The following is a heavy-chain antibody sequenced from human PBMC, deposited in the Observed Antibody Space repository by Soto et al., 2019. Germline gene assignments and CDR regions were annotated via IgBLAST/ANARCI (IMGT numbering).Heavy chain of an antibody. CDR3: AKDRVEGSWGDDFDY. CDR1: GYTFTSYY. J-gene: IGHJ4*02. Sequence: ASVKVSCKASGYTFTSYYMHWVRQAPGQGLEWMGIINPSGGSTSYAQKFQGRVTMTRDTSTSTVYMELSSLRSEDTAVYYCAKDRVEGSWGDDFDYWGQGTLVTVS. D-gene: IGHD3-16*01. V-gene: IGHV1-46*03. CDR2: INPSGGST.